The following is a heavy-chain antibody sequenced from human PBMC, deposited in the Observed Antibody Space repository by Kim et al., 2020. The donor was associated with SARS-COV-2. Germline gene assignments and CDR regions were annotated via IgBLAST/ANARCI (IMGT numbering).Heavy chain of an antibody. CDR1: GYTFTSYA. CDR2: INTNTGNP. Sequence: ASVKVSCKASGYTFTSYAMNWVRQAPGQGLEWMGWINTNTGNPTYAQGFTGRFVFSLDTSVSTAYLQISSLKAEDTAVYYCARGRKGAYSGSPNWFDPWGQGTLVTVSS. D-gene: IGHD1-26*01. CDR3: ARGRKGAYSGSPNWFDP. V-gene: IGHV7-4-1*02. J-gene: IGHJ5*02.